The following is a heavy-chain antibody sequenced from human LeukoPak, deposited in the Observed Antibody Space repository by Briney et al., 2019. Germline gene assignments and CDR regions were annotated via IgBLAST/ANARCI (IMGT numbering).Heavy chain of an antibody. CDR3: ARRAYGDYFFDY. CDR2: IYPGDSDT. Sequence: GESLKISCKGSGYSFTRYWIGWVRQMPRKGLEWMGIIYPGDSDTTYSPSFQGQVTISADKSINTAYLQWSSLKASDTAIYYCARRAYGDYFFDYWGQGTLVTVSS. V-gene: IGHV5-51*01. D-gene: IGHD4-17*01. CDR1: GYSFTRYW. J-gene: IGHJ4*02.